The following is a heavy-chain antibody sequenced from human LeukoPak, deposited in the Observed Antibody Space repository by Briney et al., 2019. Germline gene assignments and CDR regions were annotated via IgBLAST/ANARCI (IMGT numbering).Heavy chain of an antibody. CDR3: AREGDGYFGRRFDY. J-gene: IGHJ4*02. CDR2: INWNGGST. Sequence: GGSLRPSCAASGFTFDDYGMSWVRQAPGKGLEWVSGINWNGGSTGYADSVKGRFTISRDNAKNSLYLQMNSLRAEDTALYYCAREGDGYFGRRFDYWGQGTLVTVSS. V-gene: IGHV3-20*04. D-gene: IGHD5-24*01. CDR1: GFTFDDYG.